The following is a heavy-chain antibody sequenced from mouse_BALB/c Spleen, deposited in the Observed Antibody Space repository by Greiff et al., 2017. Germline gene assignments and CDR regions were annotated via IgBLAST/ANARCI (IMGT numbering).Heavy chain of an antibody. CDR1: GYSITSDYA. Sequence: DVKLQESGPGLVKPSQSLSLTCTVTGYSITSDYAWNWIRQFPGNKLEWMGYISYSGSTRYNPSLKSRISITRDTSKNQFFLQLNSVTTEDTATYYCAIRLYAMDYWGQGTSVNVSS. CDR2: ISYSGST. J-gene: IGHJ4*01. CDR3: AIRLYAMDY. D-gene: IGHD2-12*01. V-gene: IGHV3-2*02.